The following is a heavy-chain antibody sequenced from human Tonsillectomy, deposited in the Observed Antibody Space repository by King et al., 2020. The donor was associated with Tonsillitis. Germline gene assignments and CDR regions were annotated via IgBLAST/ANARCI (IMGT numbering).Heavy chain of an antibody. CDR1: DGSISRYY. CDR2: IYYNGSP. V-gene: IGHV4-59*01. D-gene: IGHD3-9*01. Sequence: VQLQESGPGLVKPSETLSLTCPVSDGSISRYYWSWIRPPPGKGLEWIGYIYYNGSPNYSPSLKSRVTISLDTSKSHFSLKLTSVTAADTAVYYCARGGLRYFDWYAFDMWGQGTMVTVSS. CDR3: ARGGLRYFDWYAFDM. J-gene: IGHJ3*02.